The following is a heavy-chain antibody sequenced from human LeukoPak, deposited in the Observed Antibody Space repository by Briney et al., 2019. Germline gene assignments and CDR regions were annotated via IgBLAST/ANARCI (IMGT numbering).Heavy chain of an antibody. CDR1: GFTFSSYS. D-gene: IGHD3-22*01. Sequence: GGSLRLSCAASGFTFSSYSMNWVRQAPGKGLEWVSCISSSSSTIYYADSVKGRFTISRDNAKNSLYLRMNSLRAEDTAVYYCARDSSGYRDNWFDPWGQGTLVTVSS. J-gene: IGHJ5*02. V-gene: IGHV3-48*01. CDR2: ISSSSSTI. CDR3: ARDSSGYRDNWFDP.